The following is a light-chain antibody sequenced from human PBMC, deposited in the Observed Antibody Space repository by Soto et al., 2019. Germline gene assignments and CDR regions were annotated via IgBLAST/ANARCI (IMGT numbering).Light chain of an antibody. CDR2: GAS. CDR3: QHYSSSPPEIT. V-gene: IGKV3-20*01. J-gene: IGKJ3*01. CDR1: QSVSSSY. Sequence: EIVLTQSPGSLSLSPGERATLSCRASQSVSSSYLAWYQQRPGQAPRLLIFGASYRATGIPDRFSGSGSGTDFTLTISRLEPEDFAVYYCQHYSSSPPEITFGPGTKVDIK.